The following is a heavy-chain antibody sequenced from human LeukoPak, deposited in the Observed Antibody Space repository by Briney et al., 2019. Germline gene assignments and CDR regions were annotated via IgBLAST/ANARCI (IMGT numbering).Heavy chain of an antibody. D-gene: IGHD6-19*01. CDR3: ARGLAGYSSGWRRPYFDY. J-gene: IGHJ4*02. Sequence: SETLSLTCAVYGGSFSGYYWSWMREPPGKGLEWSGEINHSGSTNYNPSLKSRVTISVDTSKNELCLKLSSVTAADTAVYYCARGLAGYSSGWRRPYFDYWGQGTLVTVSS. CDR1: GGSFSGYY. CDR2: INHSGST. V-gene: IGHV4-34*01.